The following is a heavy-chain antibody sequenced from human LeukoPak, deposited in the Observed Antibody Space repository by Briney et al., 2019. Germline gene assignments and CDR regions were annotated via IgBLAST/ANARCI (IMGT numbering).Heavy chain of an antibody. CDR2: INPNSGGT. CDR1: GYTFTGYY. CDR3: ARAIVPAAISYYYYYMDV. J-gene: IGHJ6*03. V-gene: IGHV1-2*02. Sequence: ASVKVSCKASGYTFTGYYMHWVRQAPGQGLEWMGWINPNSGGTNYAQKFQGRVTMTMDTSISTAYMELSRLRSDDTAVYYCARAIVPAAISYYYYYMDVWGKGTTVTISS. D-gene: IGHD2-2*01.